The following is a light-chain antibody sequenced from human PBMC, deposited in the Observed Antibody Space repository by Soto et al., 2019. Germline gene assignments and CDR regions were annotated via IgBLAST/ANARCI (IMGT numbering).Light chain of an antibody. Sequence: DIVLTQSPGTLSLSPGERATLSCRASQSVSSSYLAWYQQKPGQAPRLLIYGASIRATGIPDRFSGSGSGTDFTLTNSRLEPQDFAVYYCQQYGSSPLTFGGGTKVEIK. CDR3: QQYGSSPLT. CDR2: GAS. J-gene: IGKJ4*01. V-gene: IGKV3-20*01. CDR1: QSVSSSY.